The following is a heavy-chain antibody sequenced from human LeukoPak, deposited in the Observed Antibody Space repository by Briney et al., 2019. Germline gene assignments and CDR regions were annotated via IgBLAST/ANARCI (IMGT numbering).Heavy chain of an antibody. D-gene: IGHD4-17*01. Sequence: PGGSLRLSCAASGFTFSSYAMHWVRQAPGKGLEYVSAISSNGGSTYYANSVKGRFTISRDNSKNTLYLQMGSLRAEDMAVYYCASNGDSPYYFDYWGQGTLVTVPS. CDR1: GFTFSSYA. J-gene: IGHJ4*02. CDR2: ISSNGGST. CDR3: ASNGDSPYYFDY. V-gene: IGHV3-64*01.